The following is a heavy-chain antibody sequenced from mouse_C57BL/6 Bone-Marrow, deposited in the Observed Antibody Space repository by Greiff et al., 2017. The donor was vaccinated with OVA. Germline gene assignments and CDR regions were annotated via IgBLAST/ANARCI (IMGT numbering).Heavy chain of an antibody. V-gene: IGHV3-5*01. J-gene: IGHJ2*01. CDR1: GISITTGNYR. D-gene: IGHD1-1*01. CDR2: IYYSGTI. Sequence: EVQLVESGPGLVKPSQTVFLTCTVTGISITTGNYRWSWIRQFPGNKLEWIGNIYYSGTITYNPSLTSRTTITRDTPKNQFFLEMNSLTAEYTATYYCARDRGSSYDFDYWGQGTTLTVSS. CDR3: ARDRGSSYDFDY.